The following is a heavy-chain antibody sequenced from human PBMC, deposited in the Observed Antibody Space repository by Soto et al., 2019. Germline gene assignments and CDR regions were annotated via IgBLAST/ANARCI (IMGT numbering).Heavy chain of an antibody. D-gene: IGHD4-17*01. V-gene: IGHV3-48*01. CDR2: ISTSSSTI. CDR1: GFTFSIYS. Sequence: EVQLVESGGGLVQPGGCLRLSCAASGFTFSIYSMNWVRQAPGKGLEWVSYISTSSSTIYYADSVKGRFTISRDNAKNSLYLHMNSLRAEDTAVYYCARGYYGDYVSDYWGQGTPVTVSS. J-gene: IGHJ4*02. CDR3: ARGYYGDYVSDY.